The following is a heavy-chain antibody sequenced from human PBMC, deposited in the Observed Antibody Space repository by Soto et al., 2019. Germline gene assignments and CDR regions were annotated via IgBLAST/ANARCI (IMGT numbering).Heavy chain of an antibody. Sequence: GGSLRLSCAASGFTFSSYAMHWVRQAPGKGLEWVAVISYDGSNKYYADSVKGRFTISRDNSKNTLYLQMNSLRAEDTAVYYCARDFSFSSGSYLDYYYYYGMDVWGQGTTVTVSS. CDR3: ARDFSFSSGSYLDYYYYYGMDV. CDR1: GFTFSSYA. J-gene: IGHJ6*02. V-gene: IGHV3-30-3*01. CDR2: ISYDGSNK. D-gene: IGHD1-26*01.